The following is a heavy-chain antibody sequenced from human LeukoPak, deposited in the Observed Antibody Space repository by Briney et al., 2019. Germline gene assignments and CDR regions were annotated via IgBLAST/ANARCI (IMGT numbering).Heavy chain of an antibody. D-gene: IGHD6-19*01. CDR3: AKDLGGGSGCYDL. Sequence: GGSLRLSCAASGFTFSSYGMHWVRQAPGKGLEWVAIISYDESNKYYADSVQGRFTISRDNSKNTLYLQMNSLRAEDTAVYYCAKDLGGGSGCYDLWGRGTLVTVSS. CDR1: GFTFSSYG. J-gene: IGHJ2*01. CDR2: ISYDESNK. V-gene: IGHV3-30*18.